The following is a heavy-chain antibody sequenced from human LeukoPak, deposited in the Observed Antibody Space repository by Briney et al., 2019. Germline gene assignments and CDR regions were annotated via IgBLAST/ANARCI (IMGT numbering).Heavy chain of an antibody. J-gene: IGHJ6*03. CDR1: GFSFNTHT. Sequence: GGSLRLSCAASGFSFNTHTLGWVRDAPGKGLEWVSYISGSTTVIHYADSVKGRFTISRDNAKNSLYLQMSSLKVEDTAIYYCARGLYYMDVWGNGTTVTVSS. CDR2: ISGSTTVI. V-gene: IGHV3-48*01. CDR3: ARGLYYMDV.